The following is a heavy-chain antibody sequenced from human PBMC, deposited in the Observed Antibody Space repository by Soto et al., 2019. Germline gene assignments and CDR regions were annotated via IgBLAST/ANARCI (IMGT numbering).Heavy chain of an antibody. CDR2: ISDSGGST. D-gene: IGHD3-10*01. V-gene: IGHV3-23*01. CDR1: GFTFSSFA. J-gene: IGHJ6*02. CDR3: AKDSITFFYGVDV. Sequence: GGSLRLSCAASGFTFSSFAMNWVRQAPGKGLEWVSSISDSGGSTYYADSVKGRFTISRDNSKKTLYLQMNSLRAEDTAVYYCAKDSITFFYGVDVWGQGTTVTVSS.